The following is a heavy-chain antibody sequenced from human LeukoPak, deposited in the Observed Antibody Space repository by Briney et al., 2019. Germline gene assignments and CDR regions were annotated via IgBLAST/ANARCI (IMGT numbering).Heavy chain of an antibody. CDR2: IKQDGSEK. J-gene: IGHJ3*02. V-gene: IGHV3-7*01. CDR3: ARDRSSSWYSMGAFDI. Sequence: PGGSLRLSCAASGFTFSSYWMSWVRQAPGKGLEWVANIKQDGSEKYYVDSVKGRFTISRDNARNSLYLQMNSLSGEDTAVYYCARDRSSSWYSMGAFDIWGQGTMVTVSS. D-gene: IGHD6-13*01. CDR1: GFTFSSYW.